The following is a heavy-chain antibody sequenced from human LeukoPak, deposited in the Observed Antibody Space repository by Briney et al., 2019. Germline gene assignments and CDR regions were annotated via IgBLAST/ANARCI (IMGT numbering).Heavy chain of an antibody. V-gene: IGHV4-59*01. D-gene: IGHD5-18*01. J-gene: IGHJ4*02. Sequence: SETLSLTCTVSNDSISNYYWNWIRQPPGKGLEWIGYIYYGGSTNYNPSLKSRVTISVDTSKNQFSLKLSSVTAADTAVYYCARGGEGYPLPHYFDYWGQETLVTVSS. CDR1: NDSISNYY. CDR2: IYYGGST. CDR3: ARGGEGYPLPHYFDY.